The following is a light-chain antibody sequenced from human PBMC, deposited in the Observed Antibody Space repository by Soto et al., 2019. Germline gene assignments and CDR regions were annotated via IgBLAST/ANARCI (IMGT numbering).Light chain of an antibody. Sequence: IVLTQSPGTLSLSPGERATLTRRASQSVTSSYLAWYQQKPGQAPRLLMYGASSRATGIPDRFSGSGSGTDFTLTIGRLEPEDFAVYYCHQYGSSPLTFGPGTKVDIK. CDR1: QSVTSSY. V-gene: IGKV3-20*01. CDR2: GAS. CDR3: HQYGSSPLT. J-gene: IGKJ3*01.